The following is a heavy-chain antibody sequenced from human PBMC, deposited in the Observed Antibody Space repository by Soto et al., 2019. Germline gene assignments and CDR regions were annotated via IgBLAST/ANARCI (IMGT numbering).Heavy chain of an antibody. CDR1: GATFSGYA. V-gene: IGHV1-69*18. Sequence: QVQLVQSGAEVKKPGSSVKVSCKASGATFSGYAINWVRQAPGQGLEWLGRIVPIFETLNYAERFQGRVAITADESTTTVDMELNNLTHEDTAVYYCVVMGNVAVSNPRSFDYCGQGTQVTVSS. J-gene: IGHJ4*02. CDR2: IVPIFETL. D-gene: IGHD6-19*01. CDR3: VVMGNVAVSNPRSFDY.